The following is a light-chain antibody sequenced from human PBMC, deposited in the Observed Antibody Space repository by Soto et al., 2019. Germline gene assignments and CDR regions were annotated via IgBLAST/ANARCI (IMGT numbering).Light chain of an antibody. V-gene: IGKV1-9*01. J-gene: IGKJ5*01. CDR3: QQVNSYPLT. Sequence: IQLTQSPSSLSASVGDRFSIACRASQGISSYLAWYQQKPGKAPKLLIYAASTLQSGVPSRFSGSGSGTDFTLTISSLQPEDFATYYCQQVNSYPLTFGQGTRLEIK. CDR1: QGISSY. CDR2: AAS.